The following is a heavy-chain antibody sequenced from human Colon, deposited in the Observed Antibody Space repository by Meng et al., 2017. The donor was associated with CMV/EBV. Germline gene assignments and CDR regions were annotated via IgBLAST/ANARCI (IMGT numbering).Heavy chain of an antibody. CDR2: IYYNGKS. J-gene: IGHJ4*02. CDR3: AREQAAAGAGYFDY. D-gene: IGHD6-13*01. CDR1: GASITLGDLY. Sequence: SGASITLGDLYCTWIRQHPVKGLEWIGYIYYNGKSDHNPSLKSRVSISLDTSKNQFSLRLTSVTAADTAVYYCAREQAAAGAGYFDYWGQGTLVTVSS. V-gene: IGHV4-31*02.